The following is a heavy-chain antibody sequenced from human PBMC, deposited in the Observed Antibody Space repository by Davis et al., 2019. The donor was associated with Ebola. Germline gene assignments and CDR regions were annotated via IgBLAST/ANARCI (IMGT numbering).Heavy chain of an antibody. CDR1: GYTFTSYY. CDR3: ASSLMTTVPEGDY. D-gene: IGHD4-17*01. V-gene: IGHV1-46*01. CDR2: INPRGGST. Sequence: ASAKVSCKASGYTFTSYYMHWVRQAPGQGLEWMGVINPRGGSTSYAQKFQGRVTMTRDTSTSTVYMELSSLRSEDTAVYYWASSLMTTVPEGDYWGQGTLVTVSS. J-gene: IGHJ4*02.